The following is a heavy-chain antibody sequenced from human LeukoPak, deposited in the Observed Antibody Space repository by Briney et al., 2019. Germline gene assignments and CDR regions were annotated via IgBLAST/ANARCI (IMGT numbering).Heavy chain of an antibody. V-gene: IGHV3-74*03. CDR2: IYSDVRRI. CDR3: ATSPVISRD. CDR1: GFTFSDYW. D-gene: IGHD2-21*01. J-gene: IGHJ4*02. Sequence: PGGSLRLSCAASGFTFSDYWMHWVHQAPGKGLEWVARIYSDVRRIKYADSVKGRFTISRDNAKNTLYLQMNALRVEDTAVYYCATSPVISRDWGQGTLVTVSS.